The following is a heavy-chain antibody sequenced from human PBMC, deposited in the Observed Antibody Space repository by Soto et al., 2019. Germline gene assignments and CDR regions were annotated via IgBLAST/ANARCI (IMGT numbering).Heavy chain of an antibody. CDR2: ISNSDDVG. V-gene: IGHV3-23*01. D-gene: IGHD1-26*01. J-gene: IGHJ4*02. CDR3: AKTVGATKLEDY. CDR1: GFNFNNHV. Sequence: EVQLLESGGGLVHPMSSLRLSCSGSGFNFNNHVINWVRQAPGKGLEWVASISNSDDVGFYADSVRGRFSVTRDRSSSTLYLLMDYVQVEDTAIYYCAKTVGATKLEDYWGQGTLVIVSS.